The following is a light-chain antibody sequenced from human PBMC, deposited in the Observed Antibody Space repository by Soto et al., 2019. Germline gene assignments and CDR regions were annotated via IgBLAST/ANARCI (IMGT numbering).Light chain of an antibody. CDR3: GAWDDRMHGYV. J-gene: IGLJ1*01. Sequence: QSALTQPPSASGTPGQRVTISCSGTNSNIATYAVNWYRQYPGTAPTLLIYGNDQRPSGVPDRFSGSKSDTSDSLAISGLQYEDEADYYCGAWDDRMHGYVFGTGTQVTVL. CDR1: NSNIATYA. CDR2: GND. V-gene: IGLV1-44*01.